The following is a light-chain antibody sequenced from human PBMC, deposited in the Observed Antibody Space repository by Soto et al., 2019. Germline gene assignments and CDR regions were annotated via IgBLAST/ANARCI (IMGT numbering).Light chain of an antibody. CDR1: SSDVGGYNY. V-gene: IGLV2-8*01. CDR3: SSYAGSNNYV. CDR2: EVS. J-gene: IGLJ1*01. Sequence: QPVLTQPPSASGSPGQSVTISCTGTSSDVGGYNYVSWYQQHPDKAPKLMISEVSKRPSGVPDRFSGSKSGNTASLTVSGLQAEDEADYYCSSYAGSNNYVFGTGTKVTVL.